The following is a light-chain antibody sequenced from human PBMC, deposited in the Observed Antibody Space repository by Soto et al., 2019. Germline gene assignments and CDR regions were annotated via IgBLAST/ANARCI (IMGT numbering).Light chain of an antibody. CDR2: GAS. Sequence: DIQMTQSPSTLSASVGDRVTFTCRASQSIRSRLAWYQQKPGKAPSLLISGASTLESGVPSRFSGSGSGTEFTLTISSLQPDDFATYYCHSRAFGQGTRLEIK. CDR3: HSRA. V-gene: IGKV1-5*01. J-gene: IGKJ5*01. CDR1: QSIRSR.